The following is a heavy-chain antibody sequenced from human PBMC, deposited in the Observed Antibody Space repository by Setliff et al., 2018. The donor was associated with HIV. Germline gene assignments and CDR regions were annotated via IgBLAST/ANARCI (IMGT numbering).Heavy chain of an antibody. CDR1: GGTFSSYA. CDR2: IIPIFATA. J-gene: IGHJ4*02. D-gene: IGHD4-17*01. CDR3: ARGTYTDYEVGDY. Sequence: GASVKVSCKASGGTFSSYALSWVRQAPGQGLEWMGGIIPIFATANYAQKFKGRVTITADESMTTAYMELSSLRSEDTAVYYCARGTYTDYEVGDYWGQGTLVTVSS. V-gene: IGHV1-69*13.